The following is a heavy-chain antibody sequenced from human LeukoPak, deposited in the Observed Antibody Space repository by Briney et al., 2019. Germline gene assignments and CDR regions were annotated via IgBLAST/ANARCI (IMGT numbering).Heavy chain of an antibody. Sequence: ASVKVSCKASGYTFTSYYMHWVRQAPGQGLEWMGWISAYNGNTNYAQKLQGRVTMTTDTSTSTAYMELRSLRSDDTAVYYCARGGDFWSGYPSFDYWGQGTLVTVSS. CDR3: ARGGDFWSGYPSFDY. CDR2: ISAYNGNT. J-gene: IGHJ4*02. D-gene: IGHD3-3*01. V-gene: IGHV1-18*04. CDR1: GYTFTSYY.